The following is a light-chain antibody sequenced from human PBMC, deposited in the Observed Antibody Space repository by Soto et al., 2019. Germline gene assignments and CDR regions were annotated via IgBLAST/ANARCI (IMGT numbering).Light chain of an antibody. CDR1: ASDIGSYDY. J-gene: IGLJ7*01. CDR2: EVT. V-gene: IGLV2-14*01. Sequence: QSALTQPASVSGSPGQSITVSCTGTASDIGSYDYVSWYQHHPGKAPNLLIYEVTNRPSGVSNRFSGSKSDYMASLTISGLQAEDAGHYYCASYTGSTTRWVFGGGTQLTVL. CDR3: ASYTGSTTRWV.